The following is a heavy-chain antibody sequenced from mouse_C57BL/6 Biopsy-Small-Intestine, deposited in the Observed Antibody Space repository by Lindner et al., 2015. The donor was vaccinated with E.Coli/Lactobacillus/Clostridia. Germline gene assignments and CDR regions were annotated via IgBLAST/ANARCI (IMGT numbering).Heavy chain of an antibody. J-gene: IGHJ1*03. CDR2: INTYSGVP. V-gene: IGHV9-3*01. CDR1: GYTFTTYG. CDR3: ARFRSTMITTGFFDV. D-gene: IGHD2-4*01. Sequence: LQESGETVKISCRTSGYTFTTYGMSWVKQAPGKGLKWMGWINTYSGVPTYADDFKGRFAFSLETSASTAYLQINNLKYEDTATYFCARFRSTMITTGFFDVWGTGTTVTVSS.